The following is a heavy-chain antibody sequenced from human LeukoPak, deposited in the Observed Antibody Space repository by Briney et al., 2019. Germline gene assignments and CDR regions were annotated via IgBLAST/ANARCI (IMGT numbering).Heavy chain of an antibody. V-gene: IGHV4-39*01. CDR2: IHYSGST. Sequence: SETLSLTCTVSGASIGTSNNYWGWIRQPPGKGLEWIGGIHYSGSTYYDPSLKSRVTISTDTSRNQFSLRLNSVTAADTAVYYCARHGQWLVRLDYWGQGTLVTVSS. CDR1: GASIGTSNNY. CDR3: ARHGQWLVRLDY. D-gene: IGHD6-19*01. J-gene: IGHJ4*02.